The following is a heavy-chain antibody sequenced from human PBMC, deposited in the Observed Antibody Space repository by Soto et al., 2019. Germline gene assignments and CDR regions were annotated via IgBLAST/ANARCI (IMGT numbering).Heavy chain of an antibody. CDR2: ISYDGSNK. V-gene: IGHV3-30-3*01. CDR1: EFTFSSFA. CDR3: AGNMAAAATGDF. D-gene: IGHD6-13*01. J-gene: IGHJ4*02. Sequence: LRLSCAPSEFTFSSFAMHWVRQAPGKGLEWVAVISYDGSNKYYADSVTGRFTITRDNSKITLYLQMNSLRIVDTAVYYCAGNMAAAATGDFWGQGTLVTVSS.